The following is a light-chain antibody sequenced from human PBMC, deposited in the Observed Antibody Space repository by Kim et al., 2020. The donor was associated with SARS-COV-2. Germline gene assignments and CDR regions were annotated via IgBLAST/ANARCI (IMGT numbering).Light chain of an antibody. CDR2: KND. Sequence: QSVLTQPPSASGTPGQRVTISCSGSSSNIGTNYVSWYQQLPGMAPKLLIYKNDQRPSGVPDRFSGSKSGTSASLAISGLRSEDETDYYCATWDDSLSGVVFGGGTQLTVL. CDR3: ATWDDSLSGVV. CDR1: SSNIGTNY. V-gene: IGLV1-47*01. J-gene: IGLJ2*01.